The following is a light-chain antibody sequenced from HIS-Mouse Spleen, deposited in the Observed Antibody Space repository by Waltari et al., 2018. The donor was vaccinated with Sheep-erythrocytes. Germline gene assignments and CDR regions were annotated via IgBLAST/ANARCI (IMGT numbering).Light chain of an antibody. Sequence: DIVMTQSPLSLPVTPGEPASISCRSSQSLLHSNGYNYLDWYLQKPGQSPQLLIYLGSSRASGVPDRFGGSGSGTDFTLKISRVEAEDVGVYYCMQALQTPIFTFGPGTKVDIK. CDR2: LGS. V-gene: IGKV2-28*01. CDR1: QSLLHSNGYNY. J-gene: IGKJ3*01. CDR3: MQALQTPIFT.